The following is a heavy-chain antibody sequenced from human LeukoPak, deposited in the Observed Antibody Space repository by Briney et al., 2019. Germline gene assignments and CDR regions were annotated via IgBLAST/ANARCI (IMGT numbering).Heavy chain of an antibody. J-gene: IGHJ5*02. CDR2: TYYRSKWYN. Sequence: SQTLSLTCAISGDTVSSNSAAWNWIRPSPSRGLEWLGRTYYRSKWYNDYAVSVKSRITINPDTSKNQFSLQLNSVTPEDTAVYYCARSPGIAAALDPWGQGTLVTVSS. V-gene: IGHV6-1*01. CDR3: ARSPGIAAALDP. D-gene: IGHD6-13*01. CDR1: GDTVSSNSAA.